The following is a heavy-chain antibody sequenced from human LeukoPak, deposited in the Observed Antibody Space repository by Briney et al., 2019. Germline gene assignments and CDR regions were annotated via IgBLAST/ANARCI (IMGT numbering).Heavy chain of an antibody. CDR3: ARETTVKFYFDY. CDR1: GGSISSYY. CDR2: IYYSGST. Sequence: PSETLSLTCTVSGGSISSYYWSWIRQPPGKGLEWIGYIYYSGSTNYNPSLKSRVIISVDTSKNQFSLKLSSVTAADTAVYYCARETTVKFYFDYWGQGTLVTVSS. D-gene: IGHD4-17*01. J-gene: IGHJ4*02. V-gene: IGHV4-59*01.